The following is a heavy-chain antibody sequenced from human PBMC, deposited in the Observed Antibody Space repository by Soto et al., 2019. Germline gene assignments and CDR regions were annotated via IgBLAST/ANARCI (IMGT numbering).Heavy chain of an antibody. CDR1: GGSISSYY. V-gene: IGHV4-59*08. J-gene: IGHJ3*02. Sequence: QVQLQESGPGLVKPSETLSLTCTVSGGSISSYYWSWIRQPPGKGLEWIGYIYYSGSTNYNPSLRSRVTISVDTSKNQFSLRLISVTAADTAVYYCARHYLGTVTRTIFSAFDIWGQGTMVTVSS. CDR2: IYYSGST. D-gene: IGHD4-17*01. CDR3: ARHYLGTVTRTIFSAFDI.